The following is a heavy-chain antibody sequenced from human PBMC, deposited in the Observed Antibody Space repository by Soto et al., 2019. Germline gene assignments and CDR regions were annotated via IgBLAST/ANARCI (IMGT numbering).Heavy chain of an antibody. J-gene: IGHJ3*02. D-gene: IGHD2-2*01. Sequence: ASVKVSCKASGYTFTSYGISWVRQAPGQGLEWMGWISAYNGNTNYAQKLQGRVTMTTDTSTSTAYMELRSLRSDDTAVYYCARVGVGYCSSTSCPNDAFDIWGQGTMVTVSS. CDR2: ISAYNGNT. V-gene: IGHV1-18*01. CDR3: ARVGVGYCSSTSCPNDAFDI. CDR1: GYTFTSYG.